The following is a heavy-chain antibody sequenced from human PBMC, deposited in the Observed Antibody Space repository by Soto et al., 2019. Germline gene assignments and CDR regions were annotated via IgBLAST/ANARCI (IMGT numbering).Heavy chain of an antibody. D-gene: IGHD6-13*01. V-gene: IGHV1-69*13. CDR3: ARATRIGATVEVYYRYSYIMDV. J-gene: IGHJ6*02. CDR2: IIPIFGPA. CDR1: GGSFSRYA. Sequence: SVKVSCKASGGSFSRYAISWVRQAPGQGLEWMGGIIPIFGPANYAPKFQGRVAITADESTSTAHMELSSLRSEDTAVYYCARATRIGATVEVYYRYSYIMDVWGQGTTVTVSS.